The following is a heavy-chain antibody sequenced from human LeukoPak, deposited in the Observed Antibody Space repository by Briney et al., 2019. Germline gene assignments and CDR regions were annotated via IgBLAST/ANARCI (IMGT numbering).Heavy chain of an antibody. CDR2: INHSGST. D-gene: IGHD3-10*01. CDR3: ARRPLRGMVRGVITPAWFDP. Sequence: PSETLSLTCTVSGGSISGYYWSWIRQPPGKGLEWIGEINHSGSTNYNPSLKSRVTISVDTSKNQFSLKLSSVTAADTAVYYCARRPLRGMVRGVITPAWFDPWGQGTLVTVSS. J-gene: IGHJ5*02. V-gene: IGHV4-34*01. CDR1: GGSISGYY.